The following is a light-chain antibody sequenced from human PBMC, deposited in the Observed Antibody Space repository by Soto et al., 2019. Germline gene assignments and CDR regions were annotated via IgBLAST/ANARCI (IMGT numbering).Light chain of an antibody. CDR3: QQYSDWPRT. Sequence: EILMTQSPATLSVSPGEGATLSCRASQSVGNNLAWYQQIPGQAPRLVMFGASTRATGIPARFSGGVSGTEFTLNISSLQSEDFAVYYCQQYSDWPRTFGQGTKVEIK. J-gene: IGKJ1*01. V-gene: IGKV3-15*01. CDR2: GAS. CDR1: QSVGNN.